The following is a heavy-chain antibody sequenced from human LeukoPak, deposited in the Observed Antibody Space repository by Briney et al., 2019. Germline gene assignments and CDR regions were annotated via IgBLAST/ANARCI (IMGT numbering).Heavy chain of an antibody. CDR1: GFTFSSYG. CDR3: AKEVAYSGSYNDY. J-gene: IGHJ4*02. Sequence: GGSLRLSCAASGFTFSSYGMHWVRQAPGKGLEWVAVISYDGSNKYYADSVKGRFTISRDNSKNTLYLQMNSLRAEDTAVYYCAKEVAYSGSYNDYWGQGTLVTVSS. V-gene: IGHV3-30*18. D-gene: IGHD1-26*01. CDR2: ISYDGSNK.